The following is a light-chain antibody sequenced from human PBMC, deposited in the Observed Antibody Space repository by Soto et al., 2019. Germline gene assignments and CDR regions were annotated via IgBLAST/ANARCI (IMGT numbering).Light chain of an antibody. J-gene: IGKJ4*01. Sequence: EFVLTQSPGTLSLSPGERATLSCRSSQTVRNNYLVWYQQKPGQAPRLLIYGASSRATGIPDRFSGGGSGTDFTLTICRXEPEDFAVYYCQQFSSYPLTFGGGTKVDIK. CDR1: QTVRNNY. CDR2: GAS. V-gene: IGKV3-20*01. CDR3: QQFSSYPLT.